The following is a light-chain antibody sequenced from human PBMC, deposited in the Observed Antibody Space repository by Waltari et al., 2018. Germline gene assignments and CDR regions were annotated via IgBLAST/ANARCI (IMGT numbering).Light chain of an antibody. V-gene: IGKV3-15*01. J-gene: IGKJ3*01. CDR1: QSIRSN. Sequence: EIVMSQSPATLSVSPGERATLSCRASQSIRSNLAWYQQKPGQAPRLLIYGASTGATGTPARFSGSGAGTDFTLTISSIQSEDFAVYYCQQYNEWPPIITCGPGTKVDIK. CDR2: GAS. CDR3: QQYNEWPPIIT.